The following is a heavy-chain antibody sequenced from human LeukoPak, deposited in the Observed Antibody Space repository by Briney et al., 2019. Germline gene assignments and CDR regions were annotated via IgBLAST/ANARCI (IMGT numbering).Heavy chain of an antibody. CDR3: ARDVSSSSFWFDP. J-gene: IGHJ5*02. Sequence: GGSLRLSCAASGFTFSTYNMNWVRQAPGKGLEWVSSITSSSSYTFYADSVKGRFTISRDNAKNSLYLQMNSLRAEDTAVYYCARDVSSSSFWFDPWGQGTLVTVSS. D-gene: IGHD6-6*01. CDR2: ITSSSSYT. V-gene: IGHV3-21*01. CDR1: GFTFSTYN.